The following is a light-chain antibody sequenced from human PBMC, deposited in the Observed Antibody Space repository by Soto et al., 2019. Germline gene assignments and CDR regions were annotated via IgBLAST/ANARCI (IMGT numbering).Light chain of an antibody. V-gene: IGKV4-1*01. CDR3: QQYYSHHRM. J-gene: IGKJ1*01. CDR1: QSVLYSSNNKNY. Sequence: DIVMTQSPDSLAVSLGERATINCKSSQSVLYSSNNKNYLAWYQQKPGQPPKLLVYWASTRESGVPDRFSGSGSWTDFTLTNSRLEGESRAVYYCQQYYSHHRMFGQGTQVEI. CDR2: WAS.